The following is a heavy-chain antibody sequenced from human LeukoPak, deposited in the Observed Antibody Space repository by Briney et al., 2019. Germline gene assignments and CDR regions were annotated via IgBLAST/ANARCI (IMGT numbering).Heavy chain of an antibody. Sequence: PGGSLRLSCAASGFTFSSYSMNWVRQAPGKGLEWVSYISSSSSTIYYADSVKGRFTISRDNAKSSLYLQMNSLRAEDTAVYYCARDFQGGRLRLPFDYWGQGTLVTVSS. CDR2: ISSSSSTI. J-gene: IGHJ4*02. CDR1: GFTFSSYS. CDR3: ARDFQGGRLRLPFDY. V-gene: IGHV3-48*01. D-gene: IGHD5-12*01.